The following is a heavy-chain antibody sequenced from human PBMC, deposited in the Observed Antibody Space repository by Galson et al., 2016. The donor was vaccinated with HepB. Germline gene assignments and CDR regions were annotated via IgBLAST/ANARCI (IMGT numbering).Heavy chain of an antibody. D-gene: IGHD3-10*01. J-gene: IGHJ4*02. CDR1: GYRFTSYW. V-gene: IGHV5-51*01. CDR2: IYPGDSDT. CDR3: ARHGLTGSGSADGDIDS. Sequence: QSGAEVTKPGESLKISCKGSGYRFTSYWIGWVRQMPGEGLEWMGIIYPGDSDTRYSPSFQGQVTISADRSINTAYLQWSSLKASDTAMYYCARHGLTGSGSADGDIDSWGQGTLVTVSS.